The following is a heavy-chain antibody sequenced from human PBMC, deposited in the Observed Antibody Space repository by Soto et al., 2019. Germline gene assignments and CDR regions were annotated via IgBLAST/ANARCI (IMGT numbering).Heavy chain of an antibody. D-gene: IGHD5-12*01. Sequence: EVQLVESGGGLIQPGGSLRLSCVVSGFTVSSANYMSWVRQAPGKGLEWVSVIYSAGTTYYADSVKGRFTISRDNSKNTLYLQMNSLGAEDAAVYYCHGYGYWGHGTLVTVSS. J-gene: IGHJ4*01. V-gene: IGHV3-53*01. CDR1: GFTVSSANY. CDR2: IYSAGTT. CDR3: HGYGY.